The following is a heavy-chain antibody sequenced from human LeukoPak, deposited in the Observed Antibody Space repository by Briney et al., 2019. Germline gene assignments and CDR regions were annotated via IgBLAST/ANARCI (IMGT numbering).Heavy chain of an antibody. J-gene: IGHJ4*02. Sequence: PGGSLRLSCAASGFTFSSYFWMHWVRQAPGKGLVWVSRIKSDGSSSTYADSLKGRFTISRDNAKNSLYLQMNSLRAEDTAVYYCARDSSIELRRGIAAAGWKYFDYWGQGTLVTVSS. CDR1: GFTFSSYFW. CDR3: ARDSSIELRRGIAAAGWKYFDY. CDR2: IKSDGSSS. D-gene: IGHD6-13*01. V-gene: IGHV3-74*01.